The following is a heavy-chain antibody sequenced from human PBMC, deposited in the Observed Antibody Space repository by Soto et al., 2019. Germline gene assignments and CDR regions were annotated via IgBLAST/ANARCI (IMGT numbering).Heavy chain of an antibody. CDR3: AKATGTIFGVVIRYYYYGMDV. CDR2: ISGSGGST. J-gene: IGHJ6*02. V-gene: IGHV3-23*01. CDR1: GFTFISYA. D-gene: IGHD3-3*01. Sequence: PGGSLRLSCAASGFTFISYAMSWVRQAPGKGLEWVSAISGSGGSTYYADSVKGRFTISRDNSKNTLYLQMNSLRAEDTAVYYCAKATGTIFGVVIRYYYYGMDVWGQGTTVTVSS.